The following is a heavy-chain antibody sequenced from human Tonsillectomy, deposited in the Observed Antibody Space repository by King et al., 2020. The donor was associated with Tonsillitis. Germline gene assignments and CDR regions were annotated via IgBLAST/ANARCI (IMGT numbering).Heavy chain of an antibody. CDR1: GYSFTGYF. V-gene: IGHV1-2*02. CDR3: AMEVPPTHSLIDSSGYYSAAVFDI. Sequence: QLVQSGAEVKKPGASVKVSCKTSGYSFTGYFIHWVRQAPGQGLECMGGINPNSGDTVLAQKFQGRVTMTRDTSLSTVYMELSSLRSDYTAVYYCAMEVPPTHSLIDSSGYYSAAVFDIWGQGTMDTVSS. J-gene: IGHJ3*02. CDR2: INPNSGDT. D-gene: IGHD3-22*01.